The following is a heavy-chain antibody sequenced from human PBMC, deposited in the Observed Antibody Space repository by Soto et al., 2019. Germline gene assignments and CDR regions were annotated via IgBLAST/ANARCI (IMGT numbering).Heavy chain of an antibody. CDR3: AHRGLPAAFGI. V-gene: IGHV2-5*01. CDR2: IYGNDDK. CDR1: GFSLSTSGVG. J-gene: IGHJ3*02. Sequence: GHTLVNPPHTFTLSCTSSGFSLSTSGVGVGWIRQPPGKALEWLALIYGNDDKRYSPSLKSRLTITRDTSKKQVVITMTNMDPVDTATDFCAHRGLPAAFGIWGQGTMVTLS.